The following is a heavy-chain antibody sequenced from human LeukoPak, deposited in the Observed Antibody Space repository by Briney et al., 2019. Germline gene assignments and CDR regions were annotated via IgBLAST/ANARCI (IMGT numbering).Heavy chain of an antibody. J-gene: IGHJ6*03. Sequence: SETLSLTCTVSGGSISSSSYYWGWIRQPPGKGLEWIGSIYYSGSTYYNPSLKSRVTISVDTSKNQFSLKLSSVTAADTAVYYCARLAPPYYYGSGRPRYYYYYMDVWGKGTRVTVSS. CDR1: GGSISSSSYY. CDR2: IYYSGST. D-gene: IGHD3-10*01. CDR3: ARLAPPYYYGSGRPRYYYYYMDV. V-gene: IGHV4-39*01.